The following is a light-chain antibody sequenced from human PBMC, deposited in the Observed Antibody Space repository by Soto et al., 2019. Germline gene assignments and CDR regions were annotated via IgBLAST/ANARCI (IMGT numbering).Light chain of an antibody. CDR3: SSFAGSPVV. J-gene: IGLJ2*01. V-gene: IGLV2-8*01. CDR1: SSDVGEENY. Sequence: QSALTQPPSASESPGQSVTITCSGTSSDVGEENYVSWYQQHPGKVPKLILYEVSKRPSGVPDRFSGSRSGNTASLTVSGLQAEDEADYYCSSFAGSPVVFGGGTQVTVL. CDR2: EVS.